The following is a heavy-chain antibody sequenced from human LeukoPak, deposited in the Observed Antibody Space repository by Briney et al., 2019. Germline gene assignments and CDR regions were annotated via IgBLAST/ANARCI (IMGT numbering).Heavy chain of an antibody. D-gene: IGHD4-23*01. Sequence: PSETLSLTCTVSGYSISSGYYWGWIRQPPGKGLEWIGSIYHSGSTYYNPSLKSRVTISVDTSKNQFSLKLSSVTAADTAVYYCASNSPEGYYFDYWGQGTLVTVSS. V-gene: IGHV4-38-2*02. CDR1: GYSISSGYY. J-gene: IGHJ4*02. CDR3: ASNSPEGYYFDY. CDR2: IYHSGST.